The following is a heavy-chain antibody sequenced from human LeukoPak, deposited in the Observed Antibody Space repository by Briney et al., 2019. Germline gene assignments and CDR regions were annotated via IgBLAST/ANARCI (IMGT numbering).Heavy chain of an antibody. CDR1: GCTFSSYS. D-gene: IGHD2-15*01. J-gene: IGHJ4*02. CDR2: IIPIIGTA. V-gene: IGHV1-69*06. CDR3: ATDDMDTA. Sequence: SVKVSCKASGCTFSSYSISWVRQAPGQGLEWMGGIIPIIGTANYAQKFQGRVTITADKFTSTAYMEMSSLISEDTAVYYCATDDMDTAWGQGTLVTVSS.